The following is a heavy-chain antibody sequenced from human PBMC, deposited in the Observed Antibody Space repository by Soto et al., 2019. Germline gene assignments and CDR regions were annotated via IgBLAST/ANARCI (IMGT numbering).Heavy chain of an antibody. CDR3: ARSSIAPRLFMYPFDY. J-gene: IGHJ4*02. CDR2: IYYSGST. CDR1: GGCISSYE. V-gene: IGHV4-59*08. Sequence: SETLALACAVCGGCISSYEVTGIRQPPGKGLEWIGYIYYSGSTNYNPSLKSRVTISVDTSKNQFSLKLSSVTAADTAVYYCARSSIAPRLFMYPFDYWGQGTLVTVSS. D-gene: IGHD6-6*01.